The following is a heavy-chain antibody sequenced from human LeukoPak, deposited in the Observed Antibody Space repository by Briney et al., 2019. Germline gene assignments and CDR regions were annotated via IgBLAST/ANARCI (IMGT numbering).Heavy chain of an antibody. D-gene: IGHD6-19*01. Sequence: GASVKVSCKASGYTFTSYYMHWVRQAPGQGLEWMGIINPSGGSASYAQKFQGRVTMTRDMSTSTVYMELSSLRSEDTAVYYCARRRIAVAAWFDPWGQGTLVTVSS. V-gene: IGHV1-46*01. CDR3: ARRRIAVAAWFDP. CDR2: INPSGGSA. CDR1: GYTFTSYY. J-gene: IGHJ5*02.